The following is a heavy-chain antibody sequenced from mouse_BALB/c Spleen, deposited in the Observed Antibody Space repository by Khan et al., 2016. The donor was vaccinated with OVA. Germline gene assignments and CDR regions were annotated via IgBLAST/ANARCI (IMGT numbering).Heavy chain of an antibody. V-gene: IGHV3-2*02. Sequence: VQLKESGPGLVKPSQSLSLTCTVTGYSITSGYAWNWIRQFPGNKLEWMGYISYSGVTSYTPSLKSRISITRDTSKNQLFLQLNSVTTEDTATYNCARGNYYGYYFDYWGQGTTLTGSS. J-gene: IGHJ2*01. CDR3: ARGNYYGYYFDY. CDR2: ISYSGVT. D-gene: IGHD1-1*01. CDR1: GYSITSGYA.